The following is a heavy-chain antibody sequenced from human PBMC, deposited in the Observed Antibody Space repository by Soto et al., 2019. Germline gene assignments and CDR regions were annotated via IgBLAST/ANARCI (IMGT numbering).Heavy chain of an antibody. CDR1: GYSISSGYY. D-gene: IGHD3-22*01. CDR3: ARVGPWVPYYYDSSHYTVENWFDP. Sequence: SETLSLTCAVSGYSISSGYYWGWLRQPPGKGLEWIGSIYHGWRTYYNPSLNSRVTLSIDMTNNQVSLILTALTAADTAVYYCARVGPWVPYYYDSSHYTVENWFDPWGPGTLVTVSS. J-gene: IGHJ5*02. V-gene: IGHV4-38-2*01. CDR2: IYHGWRT.